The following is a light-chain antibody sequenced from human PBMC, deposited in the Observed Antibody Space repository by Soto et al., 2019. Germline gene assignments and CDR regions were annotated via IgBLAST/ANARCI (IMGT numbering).Light chain of an antibody. J-gene: IGKJ5*01. V-gene: IGKV1-39*01. CDR2: AAS. CDR1: QSINLR. CDR3: HQTYTIPIT. Sequence: DIQMTQSPSSLSASVGDRVTITCRASQSINLRLNWSQQKPGKAPKLLISAASSLQSGVPSRFTGSGSGTDFTLTISSLQPEDFATYYCHQTYTIPITFGQGTRLEIK.